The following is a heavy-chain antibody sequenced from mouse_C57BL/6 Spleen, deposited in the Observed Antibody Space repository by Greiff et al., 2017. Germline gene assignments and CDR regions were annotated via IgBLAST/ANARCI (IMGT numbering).Heavy chain of an antibody. V-gene: IGHV1-7*01. Sequence: VQLQQSGAELAKPGASVKLSCKASGYTFTSYWMHWVKQRPGQGLEWIGYINPRCGYTKYNQKFKDKATLTADKSSSTAYMQLSSLKSEDSAVYYCVGSSYWYFDVWGTGTTVTVSS. CDR2: INPRCGYT. J-gene: IGHJ1*03. CDR1: GYTFTSYW. D-gene: IGHD1-1*01. CDR3: VGSSYWYFDV.